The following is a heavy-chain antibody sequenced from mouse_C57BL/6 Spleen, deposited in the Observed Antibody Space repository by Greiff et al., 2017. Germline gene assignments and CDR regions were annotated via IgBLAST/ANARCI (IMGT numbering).Heavy chain of an antibody. CDR1: GYTFTSYW. J-gene: IGHJ2*01. V-gene: IGHV1-64*01. D-gene: IGHD1-1*01. CDR2: INPGSGGT. Sequence: QVQLQQPGAELVKPGASVKLSCKASGYTFTSYWMHWVKQRPGQGLEWIGVINPGSGGTNYNEKFKGKATLTADKSSSTAYMQLSSLTSEDSAVYFCARGIITTVVAPSFDYWGQGTTLTVSS. CDR3: ARGIITTVVAPSFDY.